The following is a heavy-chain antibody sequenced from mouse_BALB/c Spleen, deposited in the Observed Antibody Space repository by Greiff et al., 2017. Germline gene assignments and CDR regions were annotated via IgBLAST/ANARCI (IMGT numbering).Heavy chain of an antibody. CDR3: ARDRNYGNSYYAMDY. Sequence: QVQLQQSGPELVKPGASVRISCKASGYTFTSYYIHWVKQRPGQGLEWIGWIYPGNVNTKYNEKFKGKATLTADKSSSTAYMQLSSLTSEDSAVYFCARDRNYGNSYYAMDYWGQGTSVTVSS. J-gene: IGHJ4*01. CDR2: IYPGNVNT. V-gene: IGHV1S56*01. D-gene: IGHD2-1*01. CDR1: GYTFTSYY.